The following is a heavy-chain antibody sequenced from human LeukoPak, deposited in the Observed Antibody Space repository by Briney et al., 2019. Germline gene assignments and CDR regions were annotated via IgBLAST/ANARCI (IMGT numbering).Heavy chain of an antibody. D-gene: IGHD1-7*01. Sequence: GGSLRLSCAASGFTFSNYALHWVRQAPGKGLEYVSAISSNGDATFYANSVKGRFTISRDNSKNTLYLQMGSLKAEDMAVYYCVRVGNYREFDYWGQGTLVTVSS. J-gene: IGHJ4*02. CDR3: VRVGNYREFDY. CDR1: GFTFSNYA. CDR2: ISSNGDAT. V-gene: IGHV3-64*01.